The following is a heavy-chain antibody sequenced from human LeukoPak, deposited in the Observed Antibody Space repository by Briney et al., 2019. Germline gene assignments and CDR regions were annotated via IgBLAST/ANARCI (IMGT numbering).Heavy chain of an antibody. D-gene: IGHD2-21*02. J-gene: IGHJ5*02. CDR3: ARVTVYVVTAPPWFDP. CDR1: GVSFTGYY. V-gene: IGHV4-34*01. CDR2: INHSGST. Sequence: SQSLSLTCALYGVSFTGYYCGCVRQRPGEGLGWIGEINHSGSTNYNPSLKSRVTISVDTSKNQFSLKLSSVTAADTAVYYCARVTVYVVTAPPWFDPWGQGTLVTVSS.